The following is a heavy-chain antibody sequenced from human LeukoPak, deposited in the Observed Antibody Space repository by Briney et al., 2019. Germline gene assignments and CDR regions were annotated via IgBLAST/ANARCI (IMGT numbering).Heavy chain of an antibody. J-gene: IGHJ4*02. CDR2: ISYTGNT. CDR3: ARAYCRSGSCNFDY. V-gene: IGHV4-59*08. Sequence: SETLSLTCTVSGGSISSYYWSWIRQPPGKGLEWIGYISYTGNTNSNPSLKSRVTISVDTSKNQISLKLSSVTAADTAVYYCARAYCRSGSCNFDYWGQGTLVTVSS. D-gene: IGHD2-15*01. CDR1: GGSISSYY.